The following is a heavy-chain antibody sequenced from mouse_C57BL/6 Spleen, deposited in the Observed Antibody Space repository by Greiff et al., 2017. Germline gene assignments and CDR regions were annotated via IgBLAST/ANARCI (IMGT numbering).Heavy chain of an antibody. J-gene: IGHJ3*01. CDR3: ARQEAY. CDR1: GFTFSSYT. V-gene: IGHV5-9*01. Sequence: EVQVVESGGGLVKPGGSLKLSCAASGFTFSSYTMSWVRQTPEKRLEWVATISGGGGNTYYPDSVKGRFTISRDNAKNTLYLQMSSLRSEDTALYYCARQEAYWGQGTLVTVSA. CDR2: ISGGGGNT.